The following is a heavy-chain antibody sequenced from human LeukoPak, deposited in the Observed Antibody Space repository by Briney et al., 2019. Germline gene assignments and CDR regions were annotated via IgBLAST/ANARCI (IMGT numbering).Heavy chain of an antibody. D-gene: IGHD3-16*02. CDR2: INPNSGGT. V-gene: IGHV1-2*02. CDR3: ARDRLVMITFGGVIVLDP. CDR1: GYTFTGYY. J-gene: IGHJ5*02. Sequence: RASVKVSCKASGYTFTGYYMHWVRQAPGQGLEWMGWINPNSGGTNYAQKFQGRVTMTRDTSISTAYMELSRLRSDDTAVYYCARDRLVMITFGGVIVLDPRGQGTLVTVSS.